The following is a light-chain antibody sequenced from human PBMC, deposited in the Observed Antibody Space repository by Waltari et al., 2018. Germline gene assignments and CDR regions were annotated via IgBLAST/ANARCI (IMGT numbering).Light chain of an antibody. Sequence: ERVITQSPATLSVSPGETATLSCRASQSASTNLAWYQQKAGQAPRLLIYDASIRATGVPARFSGSGAGTEFTLTITGLQSEDFAVYYCQQYNNWLYTFGQGTKLEIK. CDR2: DAS. J-gene: IGKJ2*01. CDR1: QSASTN. CDR3: QQYNNWLYT. V-gene: IGKV3-15*01.